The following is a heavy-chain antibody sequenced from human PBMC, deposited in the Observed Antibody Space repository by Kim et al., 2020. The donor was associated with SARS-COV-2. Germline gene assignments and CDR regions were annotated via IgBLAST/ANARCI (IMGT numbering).Heavy chain of an antibody. J-gene: IGHJ4*02. D-gene: IGHD5-12*01. CDR3: ARWGGGRAHKNSGYRD. CDR2: TRNKANSYTT. V-gene: IGHV3-72*01. Sequence: GGSLRLSCAASGFTFSDHYMDWVRQAPGKGLEWVGRTRNKANSYTTEYAASVKGRFTISRDDSKNSLYLQMNSLKTEDTAVYYCARWGGGRAHKNSGYRDWGQGTLVTVSS. CDR1: GFTFSDHY.